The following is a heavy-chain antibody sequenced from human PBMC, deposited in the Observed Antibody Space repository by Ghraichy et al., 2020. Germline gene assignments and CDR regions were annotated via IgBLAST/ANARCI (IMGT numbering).Heavy chain of an antibody. V-gene: IGHV6-1*01. Sequence: SQTLSLTCAISGDSFSSDSAAWNWIRQSPSRGLEWLGRTFYRSKWFLDYAVFVKSRITINADTTKNQISLQLNSVTPEDTAVYYCSRGRVDYYAMDVWGQGTTVTVSS. CDR2: TFYRSKWFL. CDR1: GDSFSSDSAA. J-gene: IGHJ6*02. CDR3: SRGRVDYYAMDV.